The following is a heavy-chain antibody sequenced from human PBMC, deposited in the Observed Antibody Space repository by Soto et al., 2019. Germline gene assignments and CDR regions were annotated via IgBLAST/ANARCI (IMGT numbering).Heavy chain of an antibody. CDR1: GGSISSGGYY. CDR2: IYYSGST. CDR3: ARDLSYYYGSGSSYNWFDP. V-gene: IGHV4-31*03. D-gene: IGHD3-10*01. Sequence: SETLSLTCTVSGGSISSGGYYWSWIRQHPGKGLEWIGYIYYSGSTYYNPSLKSRVTISVDTSKNQFSLKLSSVTAADTAVYYCARDLSYYYGSGSSYNWFDPWGQGTLVTVSS. J-gene: IGHJ5*02.